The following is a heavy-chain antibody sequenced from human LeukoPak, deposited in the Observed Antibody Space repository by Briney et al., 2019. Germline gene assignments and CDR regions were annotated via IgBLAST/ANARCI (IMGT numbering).Heavy chain of an antibody. CDR3: AKVGATQDF. CDR1: GFTFSSYA. Sequence: GESLKISCAASGFTFSSYAMSWVRQTPGKGLQWVSAVSGSGGSTYYADSVKGRFTISRDNSQNTLYLQMNSLRAEDTAVYYCAKVGATQDFWGQGTLVTVSS. J-gene: IGHJ4*02. D-gene: IGHD1-26*01. V-gene: IGHV3-23*01. CDR2: VSGSGGST.